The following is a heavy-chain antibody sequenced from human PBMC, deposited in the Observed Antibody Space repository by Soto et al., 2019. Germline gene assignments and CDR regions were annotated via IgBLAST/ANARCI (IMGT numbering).Heavy chain of an antibody. V-gene: IGHV3-30*18. CDR1: GFTFSSYG. CDR3: AKDQAQVRGWGASYYYMDV. CDR2: ISYDGSNK. D-gene: IGHD3-10*01. Sequence: SLRLSCAASGFTFSSYGMHWVRQAPGKGLEWVAVISYDGSNKYYADSVKGRFTISRDNSKNTLYLQMNSLRAEDTAVYYCAKDQAQVRGWGASYYYMDVWGKGTTVTVSS. J-gene: IGHJ6*03.